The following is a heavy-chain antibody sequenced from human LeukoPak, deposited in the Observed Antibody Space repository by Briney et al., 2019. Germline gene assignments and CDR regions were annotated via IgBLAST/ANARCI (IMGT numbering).Heavy chain of an antibody. J-gene: IGHJ4*02. Sequence: ASVKVSCKASGYTFNAYYIHWVRQAPGQGLEWMGWINPNRGAISYAQKFQGRVAMTRDTSISTVYMELSRLRSDDTAVYYCARLPPNYYNSGTPTFDYWGQGTLVTVSS. CDR3: ARLPPNYYNSGTPTFDY. CDR1: GYTFNAYY. V-gene: IGHV1-2*02. D-gene: IGHD3-10*01. CDR2: INPNRGAI.